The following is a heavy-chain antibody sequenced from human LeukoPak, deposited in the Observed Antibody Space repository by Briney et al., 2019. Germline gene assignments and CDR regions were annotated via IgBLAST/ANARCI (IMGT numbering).Heavy chain of an antibody. Sequence: PGGSLRLSCAASGFTFSSYGMHWVRQAPGKGLEWVAVIWYDGSNKYYADSVKGRFTISRDNSKNTLYLQMNSLRAEDTAVYYCARGVSYGDPSLDCWGQGTLVTVSS. CDR2: IWYDGSNK. CDR3: ARGVSYGDPSLDC. CDR1: GFTFSSYG. J-gene: IGHJ4*02. D-gene: IGHD4-17*01. V-gene: IGHV3-33*01.